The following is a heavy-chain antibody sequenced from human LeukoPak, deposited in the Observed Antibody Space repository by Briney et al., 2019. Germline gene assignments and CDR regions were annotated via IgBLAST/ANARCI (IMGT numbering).Heavy chain of an antibody. D-gene: IGHD2-21*02. J-gene: IGHJ4*02. CDR3: GGVSDQEFDY. V-gene: IGHV3-66*01. CDR1: GFTVSSNY. CDR2: IYSGGST. Sequence: TGGSLRLSCAASGFTVSSNYMSWVRQAPGKGLEWVSVIYSGGSTYYADSVKGRFTISRDNSKNTLYLQMNSLRAEDTAVYYCGGVSDQEFDYWGQGTLVTVSS.